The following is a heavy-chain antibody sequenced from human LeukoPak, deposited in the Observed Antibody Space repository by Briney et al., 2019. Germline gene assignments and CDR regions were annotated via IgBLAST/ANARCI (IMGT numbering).Heavy chain of an antibody. V-gene: IGHV1-18*01. D-gene: IGHD2-21*02. CDR3: ASDSVLVTDTTVYYYLDV. CDR2: ISAYNGNT. Sequence: GSVKDSCKASGYTFTSYGLSWVRQDPGQGLERTGWISAYNGNTNYARKLQGRVTMTTDTSTSTAYMEQRSLRSDDTDAYYCASDSVLVTDTTVYYYLDVWGKGTTVTVSS. J-gene: IGHJ6*03. CDR1: GYTFTSYG.